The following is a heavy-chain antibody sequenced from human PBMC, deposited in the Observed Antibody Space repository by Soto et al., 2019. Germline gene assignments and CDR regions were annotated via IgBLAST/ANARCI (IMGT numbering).Heavy chain of an antibody. CDR1: GFTFSSYG. D-gene: IGHD2-15*01. Sequence: GGSLRLSCAASGFTFSSYGMHWVRQAPGKGLEWVAVIWYDGSNKYYADSVKGRFTISRDNSKNTLYLQMNSLRAEDTAVYYCARGYCSGGSCRPYFDYWGQGTLVTVSS. CDR2: IWYDGSNK. V-gene: IGHV3-33*01. J-gene: IGHJ4*02. CDR3: ARGYCSGGSCRPYFDY.